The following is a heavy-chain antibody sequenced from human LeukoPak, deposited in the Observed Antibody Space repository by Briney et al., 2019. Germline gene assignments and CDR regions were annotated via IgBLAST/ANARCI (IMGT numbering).Heavy chain of an antibody. CDR3: ARVPLCGGDCYYFDY. V-gene: IGHV4-30-2*01. CDR2: IYHSGST. CDR1: GGSFSGYY. Sequence: PSETLSLTCAVYGGSFSGYYWSWIRQPPGKGLEWIGYIYHSGSTYYNPSLKSRVTISVDRSKNQFSLKLSSVTAADTAVYYCARVPLCGGDCYYFDYWGQGTLVTVSS. D-gene: IGHD2-21*02. J-gene: IGHJ4*02.